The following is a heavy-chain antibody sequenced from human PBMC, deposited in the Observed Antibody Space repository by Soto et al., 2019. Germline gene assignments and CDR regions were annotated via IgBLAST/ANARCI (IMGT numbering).Heavy chain of an antibody. CDR2: IYPGDSDT. J-gene: IGHJ6*02. CDR1: GYSFTSYW. Sequence: GESLKISCKGSGYSFTSYWIGWVRQMPGKGLEWMGIIYPGDSDTRYSPSFQGQVTISADKSISTAYLEWSSLKASDTAMYYCAIHRDMALLWFGESSHYGMDVWGQGTTVTVSS. CDR3: AIHRDMALLWFGESSHYGMDV. V-gene: IGHV5-51*01. D-gene: IGHD3-10*01.